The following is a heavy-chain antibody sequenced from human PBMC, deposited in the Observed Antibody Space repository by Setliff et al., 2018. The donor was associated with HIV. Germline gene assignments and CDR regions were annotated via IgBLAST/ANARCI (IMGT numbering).Heavy chain of an antibody. J-gene: IGHJ4*02. Sequence: ASVKVSCKASGYTFTVYYMHWVRQAPGQGLEWMGWIKPDTGGTNYAQKFQGRVTMTRDTSITTAYMELSRLGSDDTAVYYCARKDGVGYCDSNSCYGIGPIDFWGQGSLVTVSS. CDR1: GYTFTVYY. CDR3: ARKDGVGYCDSNSCYGIGPIDF. V-gene: IGHV1-2*02. CDR2: IKPDTGGT. D-gene: IGHD2-2*01.